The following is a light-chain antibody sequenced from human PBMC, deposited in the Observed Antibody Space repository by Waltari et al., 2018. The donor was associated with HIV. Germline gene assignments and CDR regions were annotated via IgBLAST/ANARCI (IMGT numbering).Light chain of an antibody. Sequence: SYVLTQPPPASVAPGQTARITCGGNNTGSKGVHRYQQKPSQAPVLVVYDDSDRPSGIPGRFSGSSSWNTATLTISRVEAGDEADFYCQVWDSSTDLRVFGGGTKLTVL. J-gene: IGLJ2*01. CDR3: QVWDSSTDLRV. CDR2: DDS. V-gene: IGLV3-21*02. CDR1: NTGSKG.